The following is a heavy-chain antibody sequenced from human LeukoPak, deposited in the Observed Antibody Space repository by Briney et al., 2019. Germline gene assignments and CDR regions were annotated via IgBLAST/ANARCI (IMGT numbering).Heavy chain of an antibody. J-gene: IGHJ4*02. V-gene: IGHV3-48*02. D-gene: IGHD2-21*01. CDR2: ISTTGTTI. Sequence: PGGSLRLSCAASGFTFDDYAMHWVRQAPGKGLEWISYISTTGTTIHYADSVKGRFAISRDNAKSSLYLQMNSLRDEDTAVYYCARVWQDYSGVDYWGQGTLVTVSS. CDR3: ARVWQDYSGVDY. CDR1: GFTFDDYA.